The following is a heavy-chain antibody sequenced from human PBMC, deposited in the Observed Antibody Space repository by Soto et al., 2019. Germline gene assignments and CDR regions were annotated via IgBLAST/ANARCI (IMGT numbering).Heavy chain of an antibody. CDR2: INPSGGST. V-gene: IGHV1-46*01. CDR1: GYTFTSYY. Sequence: GASVKVSCKASGYTFTSYYMHWVRQAPGQGLEWMGIINPSGGSTSYAQKFQGRVTMTRDTSTSTAYMELSSLRSEDTAVYYCAREPEFLDTAMVSLDYWGQGTLVTVSS. D-gene: IGHD5-18*01. CDR3: AREPEFLDTAMVSLDY. J-gene: IGHJ4*02.